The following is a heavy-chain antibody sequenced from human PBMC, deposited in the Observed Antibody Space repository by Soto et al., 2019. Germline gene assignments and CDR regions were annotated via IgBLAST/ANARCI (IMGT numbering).Heavy chain of an antibody. CDR2: IIPIFGTA. D-gene: IGHD2-2*01. Sequence: QVQLAQSGAEVKKPGSSVKVSCKASGGTFSSYAISWVRQAPGQGLEWMGGIIPIFGTANYAQKFQGRVTITADESTSKAYMELSSLRSEDTAVYYCARGLIKVVPAAIKGNYYYYGMDVWGQGTTVTVSS. CDR1: GGTFSSYA. J-gene: IGHJ6*02. CDR3: ARGLIKVVPAAIKGNYYYYGMDV. V-gene: IGHV1-69*01.